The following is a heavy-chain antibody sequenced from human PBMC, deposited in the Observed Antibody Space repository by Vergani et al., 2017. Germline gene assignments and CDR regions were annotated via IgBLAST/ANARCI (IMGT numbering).Heavy chain of an antibody. Sequence: EVQLEESGGHVVQPGGSLKLSCATSGFTFDDYAMIWVRQVPGKGLEWVSLINWNGFSTYYAYSVKGRFTVSRDNNKSSLFLQMTSLSAEDTAFYYCAKAGGVPAAPFFDSWGQGTLVTVSS. CDR1: GFTFDDYA. CDR3: AKAGGVPAAPFFDS. J-gene: IGHJ4*02. CDR2: INWNGFST. V-gene: IGHV3-43D*04. D-gene: IGHD2-2*01.